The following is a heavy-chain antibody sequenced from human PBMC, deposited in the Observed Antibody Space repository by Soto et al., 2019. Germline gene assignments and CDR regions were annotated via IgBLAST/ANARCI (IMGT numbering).Heavy chain of an antibody. Sequence: GETLKISCNGSGYSFAGYWITWVRQKPGKGLEWMGRIDPSDSQTYYSPSFRGHVTISVTKSITTVFLQWSSLRASDTAMYYCARHIWGYSGYGDYYYYGMDVWGQGTTVTVSS. CDR1: GYSFAGYW. V-gene: IGHV5-10-1*01. CDR3: ARHIWGYSGYGDYYYYGMDV. CDR2: IDPSDSQT. J-gene: IGHJ6*02. D-gene: IGHD5-12*01.